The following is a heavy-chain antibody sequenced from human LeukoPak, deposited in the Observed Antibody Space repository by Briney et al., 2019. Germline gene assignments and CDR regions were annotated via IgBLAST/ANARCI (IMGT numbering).Heavy chain of an antibody. Sequence: GGSLRLSCAASGFTFSSYWMSWVRQAPGKGREWVANIKQDGSEKYYVDFVKGRFTISRDNAKNSLYLQMNSLRAEDTAVYYCARDGGYDYVWGSYRYGGYFDYWGQGTLVTVSS. J-gene: IGHJ4*02. V-gene: IGHV3-7*03. CDR2: IKQDGSEK. CDR1: GFTFSSYW. CDR3: ARDGGYDYVWGSYRYGGYFDY. D-gene: IGHD3-16*02.